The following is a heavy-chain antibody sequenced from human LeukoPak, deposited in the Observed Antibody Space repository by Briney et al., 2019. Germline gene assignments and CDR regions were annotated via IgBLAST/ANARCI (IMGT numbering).Heavy chain of an antibody. CDR2: TYYRSKWYN. CDR3: ARDRYYYGSGSSYYFDY. Sequence: SQTLSLTCAISGDSVSSNSAAWNWVRQSPSRGLEWLGRTYYRSKWYNDYAVSVKSRITINPDTSKNQFSLQLNSVTPEDTAVYYCARDRYYYGSGSSYYFDYWGQGTLVTVSS. CDR1: GDSVSSNSAA. D-gene: IGHD3-10*01. V-gene: IGHV6-1*01. J-gene: IGHJ4*02.